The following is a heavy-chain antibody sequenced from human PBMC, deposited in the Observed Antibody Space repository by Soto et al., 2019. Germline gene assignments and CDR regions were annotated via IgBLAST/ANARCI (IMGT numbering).Heavy chain of an antibody. D-gene: IGHD4-17*01. V-gene: IGHV3-64*02. CDR3: ARRGLDYAYDY. CDR1: GFAFSIYP. CDR2: ISDNGGNT. J-gene: IGHJ4*02. Sequence: QPGGSLRLSCAASGFAFSIYPMHWVRQAPGKGLEYVSAISDNGGNTYYADSVKGRFTISRDNSKNTLYLQMGSLRVEDMAVYYCARRGLDYAYDYWGQGTLVTVSS.